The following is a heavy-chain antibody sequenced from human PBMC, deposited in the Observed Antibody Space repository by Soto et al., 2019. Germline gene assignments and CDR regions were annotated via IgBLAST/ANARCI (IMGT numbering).Heavy chain of an antibody. V-gene: IGHV3-21*01. Sequence: PGGSLRLSCAASGFTFSLYSMIWVRQAPGKGLEWVASITSSSSYIYYEDSLKGRFTISRDNAKNSLFLQLDSLRAEDTAVYFCVRARSTDSRRDYWGRGTLGAVSS. CDR2: ITSSSSYI. D-gene: IGHD3-22*01. J-gene: IGHJ4*02. CDR3: VRARSTDSRRDY. CDR1: GFTFSLYS.